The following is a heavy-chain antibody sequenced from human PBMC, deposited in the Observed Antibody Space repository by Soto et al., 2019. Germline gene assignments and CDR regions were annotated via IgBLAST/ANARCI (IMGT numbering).Heavy chain of an antibody. J-gene: IGHJ4*02. Sequence: PLGSLRLSCAASGFTVSSYWMSCVRQAPWKGPEWVANIKQDGSDKYYVDSVKGRFTISRDNAKNSLYLQMNSLRVEDTAVYYCARIDVMPYFDYWGLGTLVTVSS. CDR1: GFTVSSYW. V-gene: IGHV3-7*01. CDR3: ARIDVMPYFDY. D-gene: IGHD3-16*01. CDR2: IKQDGSDK.